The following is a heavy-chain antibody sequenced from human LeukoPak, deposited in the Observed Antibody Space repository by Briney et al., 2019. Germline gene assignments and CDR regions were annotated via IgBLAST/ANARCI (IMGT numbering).Heavy chain of an antibody. J-gene: IGHJ5*02. D-gene: IGHD3-16*02. CDR1: GGSFSGYY. V-gene: IGHV4-34*01. CDR3: ARGGRPYDYIWGSYRSPYNWFDP. Sequence: SETLSLTCAVYGGSFSGYYWSWIRQPPGKGLEWIGEINHSGSTNYNPSLKGRVTISVDTSKNQFSLKLSSVTAADTAVYYCARGGRPYDYIWGSYRSPYNWFDPWGQGTLVTVSS. CDR2: INHSGST.